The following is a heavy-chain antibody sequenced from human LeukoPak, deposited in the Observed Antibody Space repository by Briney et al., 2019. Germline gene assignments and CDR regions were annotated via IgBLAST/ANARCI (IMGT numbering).Heavy chain of an antibody. CDR1: GFTFSSYA. V-gene: IGHV3-23*01. J-gene: IGHJ4*02. CDR3: ARNTHVGTATYPDY. D-gene: IGHD5-18*01. Sequence: GGSLRLSCAASGFTFSSYAMSWVRQAPGKGLEWVSAISGSGGSTYYADSVKGRFTISRDNSKNTLYLQMNSLRAEDTAVYYCARNTHVGTATYPDYWGQGTLVTVSS. CDR2: ISGSGGST.